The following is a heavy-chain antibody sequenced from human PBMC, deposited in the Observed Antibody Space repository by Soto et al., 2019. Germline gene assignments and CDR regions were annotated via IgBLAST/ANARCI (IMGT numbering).Heavy chain of an antibody. V-gene: IGHV1-18*04. CDR1: GYTFTSYG. Sequence: ASVKVSCKASGYTFTSYGISWVRQAPGQGLEWMVWISAYNGNTNYAQKLQGRVTMTTDTSTSTAYMELSSLRSDDTAVYYCARDLTYSRRWYNYYYSYYGMDVWGQGTRGRVSS. J-gene: IGHJ6*02. CDR3: ARDLTYSRRWYNYYYSYYGMDV. CDR2: ISAYNGNT. D-gene: IGHD6-13*01.